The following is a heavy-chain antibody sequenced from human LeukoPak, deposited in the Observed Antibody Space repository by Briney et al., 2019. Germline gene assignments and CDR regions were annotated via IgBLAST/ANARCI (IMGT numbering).Heavy chain of an antibody. CDR1: GFSFSSNS. J-gene: IGHJ4*02. CDR3: ARATHLYYYDSSGYNDY. V-gene: IGHV3-74*01. CDR2: INGDGSST. Sequence: SGGSLRLSCAASGFSFSSNSMSWVRQAPGKGLVWVSRINGDGSSTDYADSVKGRFTISRDNAKNTLYLQMNSLRAEDTAVYYCARATHLYYYDSSGYNDYWGQGTLVTVSS. D-gene: IGHD3-22*01.